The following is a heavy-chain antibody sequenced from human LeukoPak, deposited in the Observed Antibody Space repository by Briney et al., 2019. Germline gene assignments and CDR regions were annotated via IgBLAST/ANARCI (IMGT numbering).Heavy chain of an antibody. CDR3: ARGGWNGGNSGRVLVGDY. J-gene: IGHJ4*02. CDR2: IIPIFGTA. D-gene: IGHD4-23*01. V-gene: IGHV1-69*01. Sequence: GSSVKVSCKASRGTFSSYAISWVRQAPGQGLEWMGGIIPIFGTANYAQKFQGRVTITADESTSTAYMELSSLRSEDTAVYYCARGGWNGGNSGRVLVGDYWGQGTLVTVSS. CDR1: RGTFSSYA.